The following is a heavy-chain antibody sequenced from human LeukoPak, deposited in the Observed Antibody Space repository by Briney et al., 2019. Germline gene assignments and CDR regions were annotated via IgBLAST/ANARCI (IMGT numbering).Heavy chain of an antibody. CDR3: ARDCSSGNCRGALDY. J-gene: IGHJ4*02. CDR2: ISGDGGAT. V-gene: IGHV3-64*01. CDR1: GFSLRKHP. Sequence: GGSLRLSCAASGFSLRKHPMHWVRQAPGKGLEFVSAISGDGGATFYASSVKGRFTISRDNSKNMVVLQMGSLRTDDMGVYFCARDCSSGNCRGALDYWGQGALVTVSS. D-gene: IGHD3-22*01.